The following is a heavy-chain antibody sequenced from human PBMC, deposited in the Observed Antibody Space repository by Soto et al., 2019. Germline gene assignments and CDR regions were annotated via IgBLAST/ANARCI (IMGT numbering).Heavy chain of an antibody. V-gene: IGHV3-30*18. Sequence: GGSLRLSCAASGFTFSSYGMHWVRQAPGKGLEWLADISYDGSEKYFADSVKGRFTISRDNSKNTLYLLMNSLRTEDTAVYYCAKDIYSYGWAPDYWGQGTLVTVSS. CDR1: GFTFSSYG. J-gene: IGHJ4*02. D-gene: IGHD3-16*01. CDR2: ISYDGSEK. CDR3: AKDIYSYGWAPDY.